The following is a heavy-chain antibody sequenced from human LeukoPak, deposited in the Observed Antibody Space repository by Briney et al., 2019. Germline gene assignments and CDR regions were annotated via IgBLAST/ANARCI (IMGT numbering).Heavy chain of an antibody. CDR2: IYTSGST. V-gene: IGHV4-4*09. Sequence: SETLSLTCTVSGGSISSYYWSWIRQPPGKGLEWIGYIYTSGSTNYNPSLKSRVTISVDTSKNQFSLKLSSVTAADTAVYYCASVGAIAAHDAFDIWGQGTMVTVSS. CDR3: ASVGAIAAHDAFDI. D-gene: IGHD6-6*01. J-gene: IGHJ3*02. CDR1: GGSISSYY.